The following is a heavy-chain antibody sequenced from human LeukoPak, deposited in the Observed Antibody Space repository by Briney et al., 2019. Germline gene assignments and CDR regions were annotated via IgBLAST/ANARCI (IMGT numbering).Heavy chain of an antibody. J-gene: IGHJ4*02. V-gene: IGHV3-30*02. CDR1: GFTFSSYG. CDR2: IRYDGSNK. CDR3: ARALDGGYDILTGYWGGGYFDY. D-gene: IGHD3-9*01. Sequence: GGSLRLSCGASGFTFSSYGMHWVRQAPGKGLEWVAFIRYDGSNKYYADSVKGRFTISRDNSKNTLYLQMNSLRAEDTAVYYCARALDGGYDILTGYWGGGYFDYWGQGTLVTVSS.